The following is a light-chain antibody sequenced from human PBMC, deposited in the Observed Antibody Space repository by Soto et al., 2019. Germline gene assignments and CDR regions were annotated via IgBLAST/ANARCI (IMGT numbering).Light chain of an antibody. CDR1: QSIGSW. Sequence: DIQMTQSPSTLSAFVGDRVTITCRASQSIGSWLAWYQQKPGKAPKLLIYDASRLESGVPSRFSGSGSGTEIPITIRSPEAEDFASYTCQQYNSYPGAFGQGTKVDIK. J-gene: IGKJ1*01. CDR3: QQYNSYPGA. V-gene: IGKV1-5*01. CDR2: DAS.